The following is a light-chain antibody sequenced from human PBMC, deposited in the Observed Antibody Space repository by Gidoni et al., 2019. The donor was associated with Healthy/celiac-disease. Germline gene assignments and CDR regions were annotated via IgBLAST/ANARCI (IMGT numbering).Light chain of an antibody. V-gene: IGKV1-39*01. CDR1: QSISSY. CDR3: QQSYSTPFT. Sequence: QMTQSPSSLSASVGDRVTITCRASQSISSYLNWYQQKPGKAPKLLIYAASSLQSGVPSRFSGSGSGTDFTLTISSLQPEDFATYYCQQSYSTPFTFGPGTKVDIK. CDR2: AAS. J-gene: IGKJ3*01.